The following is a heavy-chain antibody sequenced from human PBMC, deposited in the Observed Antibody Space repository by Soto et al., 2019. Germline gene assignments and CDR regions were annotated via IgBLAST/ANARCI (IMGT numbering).Heavy chain of an antibody. D-gene: IGHD3-16*01. V-gene: IGHV3-9*01. CDR2: ISWNSGSI. J-gene: IGHJ6*02. CDR1: GFTFDDYA. CDR3: AKDIIGPKGGYYYYYGMDV. Sequence: GGSLRLSCAASGFTFDDYAMHWVRQAPGKGLEWVSGISWNSGSIGYADSVKGRFTISRDNAKNSLYLQMNSLRAEDTALYYCAKDIIGPKGGYYYYYGMDVWGQGTTVTVSS.